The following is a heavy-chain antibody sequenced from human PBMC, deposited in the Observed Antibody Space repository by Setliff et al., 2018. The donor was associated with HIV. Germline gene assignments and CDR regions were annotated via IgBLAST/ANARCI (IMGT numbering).Heavy chain of an antibody. CDR1: GYTFTSYY. V-gene: IGHV1-46*01. Sequence: ASVKVSCKASGYTFTSYYMHWVRQAPGQGLEWMGIINPSSGSTTYAQKFQGRVTMTRDTSTSTVYMELSSLRSEDTAVYYCARDPAPSSSASYFQHWGQGAPVTVSS. CDR3: ARDPAPSSSASYFQH. J-gene: IGHJ1*01. CDR2: INPSSGST. D-gene: IGHD6-6*01.